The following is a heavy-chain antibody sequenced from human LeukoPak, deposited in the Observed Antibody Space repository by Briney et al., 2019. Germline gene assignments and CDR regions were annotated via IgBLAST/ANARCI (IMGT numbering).Heavy chain of an antibody. J-gene: IGHJ3*02. CDR2: ISGSGGST. Sequence: PGGSLRLSCAASGFTFSSYAMSWVRQAPGKGLEWVSAISGSGGSTYYADSVKGRFTISRDNSKNTLYLQMNSLRAEDTAVYYCSHYDGSGYYYDDAFDIWGQGTMVTVSS. D-gene: IGHD3-22*01. V-gene: IGHV3-23*01. CDR3: SHYDGSGYYYDDAFDI. CDR1: GFTFSSYA.